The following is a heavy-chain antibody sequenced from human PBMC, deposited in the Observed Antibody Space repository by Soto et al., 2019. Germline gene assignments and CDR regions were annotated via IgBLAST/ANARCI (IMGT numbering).Heavy chain of an antibody. V-gene: IGHV1-2*02. CDR2: INPNTGGT. CDR1: GYTFTDNY. J-gene: IGHJ4*02. D-gene: IGHD6-13*01. Sequence: VASVKVSCKASGYTFTDNYIHWVRQVPGQGLEWMGRINPNTGGTIYAQKFQGRVSTTRDTSISAAYMELSGLTSDDTAIYYCARASSNSWFHLVFDFWGQGTLVTVSS. CDR3: ARASSNSWFHLVFDF.